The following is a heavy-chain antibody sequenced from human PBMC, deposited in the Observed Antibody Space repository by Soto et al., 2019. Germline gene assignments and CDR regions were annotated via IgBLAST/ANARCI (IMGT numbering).Heavy chain of an antibody. CDR2: GLRPDYT. J-gene: IGHJ4*01. Sequence: QVQLQESGPGLVKPSETLSLTCTVSGGSINDYYWSWTRQPPGKGLEWIAYGLRPDYTGYNPSLRNRVTISSDTSKNQFSLRLISVTAADTAVYYCVAGPDRAKSAYWGQGTLVTVSS. CDR3: VAGPDRAKSAY. V-gene: IGHV4-59*01. CDR1: GGSINDYY.